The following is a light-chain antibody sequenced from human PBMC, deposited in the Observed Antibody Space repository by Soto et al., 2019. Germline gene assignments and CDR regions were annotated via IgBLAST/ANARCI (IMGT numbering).Light chain of an antibody. CDR2: GAS. J-gene: IGKJ4*01. CDR1: QSVGNNQ. Sequence: IVLTQSPGTLSLSPGERATLSCRASQSVGNNQLAWYQQKPGQAPRLLIYGASSRAAGIPDRFGGSGSGTDFTLTISRLAPEDFAVYYCQQYNNWPPLTFGGGTKVDIK. V-gene: IGKV3-20*01. CDR3: QQYNNWPPLT.